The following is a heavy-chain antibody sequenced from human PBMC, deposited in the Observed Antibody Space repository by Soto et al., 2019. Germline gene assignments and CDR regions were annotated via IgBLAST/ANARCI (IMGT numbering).Heavy chain of an antibody. Sequence: PSATLSLTCAVSGVSISSGNWWTWVRQTPQRGLEYIGEIFHDGTANYYPSYERRVAISVDTSNNQFSLKLTSVTAADTAIYFCARLVYDTRLNYMYFDFWGQGALVTVSS. CDR1: GVSISSGNW. V-gene: IGHV4-4*02. CDR2: IFHDGTA. D-gene: IGHD3-10*01. J-gene: IGHJ4*02. CDR3: ARLVYDTRLNYMYFDF.